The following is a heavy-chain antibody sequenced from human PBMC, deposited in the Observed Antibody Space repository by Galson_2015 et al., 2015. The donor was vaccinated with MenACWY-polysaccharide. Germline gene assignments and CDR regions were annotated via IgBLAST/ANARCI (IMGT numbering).Heavy chain of an antibody. Sequence: ETLSLTCTVSGGSIRSYYWRWIRQPPGKGLEWIGYMYHSGSTNYNPSLKSRVTISVDTSKNQFSLKLSSVTAADTAVYYCASTVTTYRGCYNYYGMDVWGQGTTVTVSS. V-gene: IGHV4-59*01. D-gene: IGHD4-17*01. CDR3: ASTVTTYRGCYNYYGMDV. CDR1: GGSIRSYY. J-gene: IGHJ6*02. CDR2: MYHSGST.